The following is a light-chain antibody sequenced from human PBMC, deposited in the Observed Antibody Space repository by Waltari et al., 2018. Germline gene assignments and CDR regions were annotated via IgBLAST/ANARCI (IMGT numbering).Light chain of an antibody. J-gene: IGLJ2*01. V-gene: IGLV1-44*01. Sequence: QSVLTQPPSASGTPGQRVTISCSGSSSNIGGNTVTWYQQLPGTAPKLLISSSNQRASGVPDRFSGSKSCTSASLAISGLQSEDEAHYYCAAWDDSLNGHVVVGGGTKLTVL. CDR2: SSN. CDR1: SSNIGGNT. CDR3: AAWDDSLNGHVV.